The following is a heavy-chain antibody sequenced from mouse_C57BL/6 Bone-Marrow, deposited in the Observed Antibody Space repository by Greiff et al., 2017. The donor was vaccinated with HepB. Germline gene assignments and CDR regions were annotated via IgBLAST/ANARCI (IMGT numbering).Heavy chain of an antibody. Sequence: VKLMESGPGLVQPSQSLSITCTVSGFSLTSYGVHWVRQSPGKGLEWLGVIWSGGSTDYNAAFISRLSISKDNSKSQVFFKMNSLQADDTAIYYCARTPITTVVSGYFDVWGTGTTVTVSS. V-gene: IGHV2-2*01. D-gene: IGHD1-1*01. CDR1: GFSLTSYG. CDR3: ARTPITTVVSGYFDV. J-gene: IGHJ1*03. CDR2: IWSGGST.